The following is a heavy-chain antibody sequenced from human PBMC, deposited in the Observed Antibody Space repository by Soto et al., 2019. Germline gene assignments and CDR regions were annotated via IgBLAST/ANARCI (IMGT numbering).Heavy chain of an antibody. Sequence: ASVKVSCKASGYTFTSYAMHWVRQAPGQRLEWMGWINAGNGNTKYSQKFQGRVTITRDTSASTAYMELSSLRSEDTAVYYCARDEWWDIVNHTYRYYYGMDVWGQGTTVTVSS. CDR1: GYTFTSYA. CDR3: ARDEWWDIVNHTYRYYYGMDV. V-gene: IGHV1-3*01. CDR2: INAGNGNT. J-gene: IGHJ6*02. D-gene: IGHD2-15*01.